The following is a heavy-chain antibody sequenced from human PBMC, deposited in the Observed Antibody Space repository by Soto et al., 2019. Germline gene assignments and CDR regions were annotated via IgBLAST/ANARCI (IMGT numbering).Heavy chain of an antibody. D-gene: IGHD2-15*01. CDR3: TTGLRCSGGSCYSGGSRFDP. V-gene: IGHV3-15*07. CDR2: IKSKTDGGTT. J-gene: IGHJ5*02. CDR1: GFTFSNAW. Sequence: GGSLRLSCAASGFTFSNAWMNWVRQAPGKGLEWVGRIKSKTDGGTTDYAAPVKGRFPISRDDSKNTLYLQMNSLKTEDTAVYYCTTGLRCSGGSCYSGGSRFDPWGQGTLVTVSS.